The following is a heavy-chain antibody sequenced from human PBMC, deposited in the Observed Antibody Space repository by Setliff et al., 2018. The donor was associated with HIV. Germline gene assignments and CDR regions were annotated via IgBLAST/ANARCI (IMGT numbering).Heavy chain of an antibody. CDR2: VYSTGTT. Sequence: PSETLSLTCIVSGGSITNSNGYYWGWIRQPPGKGLEWIASVYSTGTTYFNPSLKSRVTMSVDTSTNRFSLKLKSVTATDTAVYYCARGTTGYSTIWYRNGLTYYYYMDVWGKGTKVTVSS. V-gene: IGHV4-39*01. CDR1: GGSITNSNGYY. D-gene: IGHD6-13*01. CDR3: ARGTTGYSTIWYRNGLTYYYYMDV. J-gene: IGHJ6*03.